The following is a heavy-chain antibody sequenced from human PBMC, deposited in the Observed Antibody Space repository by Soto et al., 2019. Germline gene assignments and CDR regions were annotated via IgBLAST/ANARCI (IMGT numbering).Heavy chain of an antibody. V-gene: IGHV4-4*07. D-gene: IGHD6-13*01. J-gene: IGHJ6*02. CDR1: GGSISSYY. CDR3: ARGSYGGIAATSFYYYYGMDV. CDR2: IYTSGST. Sequence: PSETLSLTCTVPGGSISSYYWSWIRQPAGKGLEWIGRIYTSGSTNYNPSLKSRVTMSVDTSKNQFSLKLSSVTAADTAVYYCARGSYGGIAATSFYYYYGMDVWGQGTTVTVSS.